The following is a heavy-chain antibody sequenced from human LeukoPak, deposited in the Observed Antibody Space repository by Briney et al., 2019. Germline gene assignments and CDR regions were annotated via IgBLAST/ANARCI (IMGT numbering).Heavy chain of an antibody. CDR1: GFTFSSYA. D-gene: IGHD3-10*01. Sequence: GGSLRHACAASGFTFSSYALSWVRQAPGKGLEWVSAISGSGGRTYYADSVKGRFTISRDNSKNTLYLQMNSLRAEDTAVYNCAKGDFYGSGRDYYYYMDVWGKGTTVTISS. CDR3: AKGDFYGSGRDYYYYMDV. V-gene: IGHV3-23*01. CDR2: ISGSGGRT. J-gene: IGHJ6*03.